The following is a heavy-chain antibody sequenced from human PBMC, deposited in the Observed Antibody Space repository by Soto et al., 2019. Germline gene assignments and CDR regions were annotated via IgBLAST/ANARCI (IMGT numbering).Heavy chain of an antibody. J-gene: IGHJ5*02. CDR2: IYYSGST. CDR1: GGSISSSSYY. V-gene: IGHV4-39*01. Sequence: PSETLSLTCTVSGGSISSSSYYWGWIRQPPGKGLEWIGSIYYSGSTYYNPSLKSRVTISVDTSKNQFSLKLSSVTAADTAVYYCATSEAGIWSWFDPWGQGTLVTVSS. CDR3: ATSEAGIWSWFDP. D-gene: IGHD6-13*01.